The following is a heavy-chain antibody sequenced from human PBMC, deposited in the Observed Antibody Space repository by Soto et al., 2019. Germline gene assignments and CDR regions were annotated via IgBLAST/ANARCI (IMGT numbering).Heavy chain of an antibody. CDR1: GGSISSSSYY. J-gene: IGHJ4*02. CDR3: XRLPVLRYFDWLFGYFDY. D-gene: IGHD3-9*01. CDR2: IYYSGST. V-gene: IGHV4-39*01. Sequence: PSETLSLTCTVSGGSISSSSYYWGWIRQPPGKGLEWIGSIYYSGSTYYNPSLKSRVTISVDTSKNQFSLKLSSVTAADTAVYYCXRLPVLRYFDWLFGYFDYWGQGTLVTVSS.